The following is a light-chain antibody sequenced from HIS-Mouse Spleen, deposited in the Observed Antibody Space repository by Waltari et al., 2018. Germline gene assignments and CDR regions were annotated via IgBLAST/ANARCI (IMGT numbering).Light chain of an antibody. Sequence: SYELTQPPSVSVSPGQTASITCSGDKLGGNYAFWYPQRPGQSPVMLIYQGSKRPSGIPEIFSVSNSGNTATLTIRGTQAMDEADYYCQAWDSSTAAVFGGGTKLTVL. J-gene: IGLJ2*01. CDR3: QAWDSSTAAV. V-gene: IGLV3-1*01. CDR2: QGS. CDR1: KLGGNY.